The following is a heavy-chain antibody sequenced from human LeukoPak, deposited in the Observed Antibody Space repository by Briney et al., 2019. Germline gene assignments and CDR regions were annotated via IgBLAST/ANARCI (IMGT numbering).Heavy chain of an antibody. CDR3: ASAPYCSSTSCYTHLNY. J-gene: IGHJ4*02. CDR1: RYTFTGYY. Sequence: ASVKASCKASRYTFTGYYMHWVRQAPGQGLEWMGWINPNSGGTNYAQKFHSRGTMTRDTSISTAYMELSRLRSDDTAVYYCASAPYCSSTSCYTHLNYWGQGILVTVSS. D-gene: IGHD2-2*02. V-gene: IGHV1-2*02. CDR2: INPNSGGT.